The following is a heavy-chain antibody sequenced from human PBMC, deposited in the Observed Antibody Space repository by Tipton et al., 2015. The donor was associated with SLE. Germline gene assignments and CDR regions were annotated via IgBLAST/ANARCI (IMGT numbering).Heavy chain of an antibody. Sequence: GLVKLSETLSLNCTVSGGSITDFYWSWLRQSAGKGLEFIGRIYNIANTNYNPSLKSRVTVSLDTSKSQFSLNLKSVTAADTAVYYCARGQDMITFGGIHRYWAHGTLVTVSS. V-gene: IGHV4-4*07. J-gene: IGHJ4*01. CDR3: ARGQDMITFGGIHRY. CDR2: IYNIANT. D-gene: IGHD3-16*01. CDR1: GGSITDFY.